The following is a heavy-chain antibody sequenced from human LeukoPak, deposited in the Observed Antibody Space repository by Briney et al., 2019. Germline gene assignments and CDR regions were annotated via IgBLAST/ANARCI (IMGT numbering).Heavy chain of an antibody. J-gene: IGHJ4*02. D-gene: IGHD4-17*01. CDR2: ISAYNGNT. Sequence: ASVKVSCKASGYTFTSYGISWVRQAPGQGLEWMGWISAYNGNTNYAQKLQGRVTMTTDTSTSTAYMELRSLRSDDTAVYYCARWDYGDFGSLSTFYWGQGTLVTVSS. V-gene: IGHV1-18*01. CDR1: GYTFTSYG. CDR3: ARWDYGDFGSLSTFY.